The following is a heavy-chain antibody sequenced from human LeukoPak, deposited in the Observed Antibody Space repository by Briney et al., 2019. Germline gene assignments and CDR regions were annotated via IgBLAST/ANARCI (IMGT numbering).Heavy chain of an antibody. CDR3: ARDRKLGIYFDY. V-gene: IGHV3-21*01. D-gene: IGHD7-27*01. Sequence: AGGSLRLSCAASGFTFSSYSMNWVRQAPGKGLEWVSSISSSSSYIYYADSVKGRFTISRDNAKNSLYLQMNSLRAEDTAVYYCARDRKLGIYFDYWGQGTLDTVSS. CDR2: ISSSSSYI. CDR1: GFTFSSYS. J-gene: IGHJ4*02.